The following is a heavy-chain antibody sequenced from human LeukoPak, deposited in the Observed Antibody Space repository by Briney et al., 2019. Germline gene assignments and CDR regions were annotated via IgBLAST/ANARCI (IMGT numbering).Heavy chain of an antibody. CDR1: GFPFSDHW. Sequence: GGSLRLSCTASGFPFSDHWMYWVRQAPGKGLEWVSYISSSGSTIYYADSVKGRFTISRDNAKNSLYLQMNSLRAEDTAVYYCARYTYCSSTSCYPVGYYYGMDVWGQGTTVTVSS. CDR3: ARYTYCSSTSCYPVGYYYGMDV. D-gene: IGHD2-2*01. V-gene: IGHV3-11*01. CDR2: ISSSGSTI. J-gene: IGHJ6*02.